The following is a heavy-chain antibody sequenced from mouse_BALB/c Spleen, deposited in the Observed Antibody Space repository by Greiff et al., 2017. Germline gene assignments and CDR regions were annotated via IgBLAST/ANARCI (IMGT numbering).Heavy chain of an antibody. CDR1: GFTFNTNA. D-gene: IGHD2-1*01. CDR3: VRDKGNGFAY. Sequence: TGGGLVQPKGSLKLSCAASGFTFNTNAMNWVRQAPGKGLEWVARIRSKSNNYATYYADSVKDRFTISRDDSQSMLYLQMNNLKTEDTAMYYCVRDKGNGFAYWGQGTLVTVSA. J-gene: IGHJ3*01. V-gene: IGHV10S3*01. CDR2: IRSKSNNYAT.